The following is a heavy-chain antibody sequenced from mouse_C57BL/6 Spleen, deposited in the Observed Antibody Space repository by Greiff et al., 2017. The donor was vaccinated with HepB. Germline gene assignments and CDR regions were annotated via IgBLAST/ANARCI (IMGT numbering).Heavy chain of an antibody. D-gene: IGHD2-4*01. CDR1: GYTFTSYW. Sequence: QVQLQQPGAELVKPGASVKLSCKASGYTFTSYWMQRVKQRPGQGLEWIGEIDPSDSYTNYNQKFKGKATLTVDTSSSTAYMQLSSLTSEDSAVYYCARRDDYDYLYYAMDYWGQGTSVTVSS. J-gene: IGHJ4*01. CDR3: ARRDDYDYLYYAMDY. CDR2: IDPSDSYT. V-gene: IGHV1-50*01.